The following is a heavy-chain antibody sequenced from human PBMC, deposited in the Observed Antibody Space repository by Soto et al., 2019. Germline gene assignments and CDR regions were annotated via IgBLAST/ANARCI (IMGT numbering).Heavy chain of an antibody. Sequence: PSQTLSLTCAISGDSVSSNSAAWNWIRQSPSRGLEWLGRTYYRSKWYNDYAVSVKSRITINPDTSKNQFSLQLNSVTPEDTAVYYCARVVAAAGTAYYYYYGMDVWGQGTTVTVSS. CDR3: ARVVAAAGTAYYYYYGMDV. CDR1: GDSVSSNSAA. D-gene: IGHD6-13*01. V-gene: IGHV6-1*01. J-gene: IGHJ6*02. CDR2: TYYRSKWYN.